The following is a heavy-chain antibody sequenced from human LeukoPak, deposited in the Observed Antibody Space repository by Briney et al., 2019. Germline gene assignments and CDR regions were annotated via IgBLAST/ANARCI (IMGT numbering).Heavy chain of an antibody. CDR2: ISSSSSYI. CDR3: ASSRYGGYSDY. V-gene: IGHV3-21*01. Sequence: GGSLRLSCAPSVFPFSSYRVNGVRGAPGKGGEGVSSISSSSSYIYYADSVKGRFTISRDNAKNSLYLQMNSLRAEDTAVYYCASSRYGGYSDYWGQGTLVTVSS. J-gene: IGHJ4*02. CDR1: VFPFSSYR. D-gene: IGHD1-26*01.